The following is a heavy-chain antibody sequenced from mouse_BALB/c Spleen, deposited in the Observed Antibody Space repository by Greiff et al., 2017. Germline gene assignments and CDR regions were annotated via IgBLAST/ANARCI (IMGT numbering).Heavy chain of an antibody. CDR3: ARDVFYRYDEGMDY. D-gene: IGHD2-14*01. J-gene: IGHJ4*01. CDR2: IFPGSGNT. Sequence: VHLVESGPELVKPGASVKISCKASGYSFTSYYIHWVKQRPGQGLEWIGWIFPGSGNTKYNEKFKGKATLTADTSSSTAYMQLSSLTSEDSAVYFCARDVFYRYDEGMDYWGQGTSVTVSS. CDR1: GYSFTSYY. V-gene: IGHV1-66*01.